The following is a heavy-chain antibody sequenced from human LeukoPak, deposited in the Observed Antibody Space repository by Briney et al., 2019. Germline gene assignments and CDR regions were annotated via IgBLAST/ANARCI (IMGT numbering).Heavy chain of an antibody. J-gene: IGHJ4*02. V-gene: IGHV4-34*04. D-gene: IGHD2-15*01. CDR3: ARGVVVVVGGENFDY. CDR2: INHSGST. CDR1: GGSFSGYY. Sequence: SETLSLTCAVYGGSFSGYYWSWIRQPPGKGLEWIGEINHSGSTNHNPSLKSRAAISVDTSKNQFSLKLSSVTAADTAVYYCARGVVVVVGGENFDYWGQGTLVTVSS.